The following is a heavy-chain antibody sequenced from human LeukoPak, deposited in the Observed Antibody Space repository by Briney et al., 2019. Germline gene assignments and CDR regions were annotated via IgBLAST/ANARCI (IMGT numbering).Heavy chain of an antibody. D-gene: IGHD3-10*01. CDR1: GFTFSIYG. Sequence: GGSLRLSCGASGFTFSIYGMHWVRQAPGKGPEWVAVIWFDGSNKYYADSVKGRFTISRDNSKNTLYLQINSLRAEDTAVYYCARANYGSGSNYYYGLDAWGQGTTVTVSS. V-gene: IGHV3-33*01. CDR3: ARANYGSGSNYYYGLDA. J-gene: IGHJ6*02. CDR2: IWFDGSNK.